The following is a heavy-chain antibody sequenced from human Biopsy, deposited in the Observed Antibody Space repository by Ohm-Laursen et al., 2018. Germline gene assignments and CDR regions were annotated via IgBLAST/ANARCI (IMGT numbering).Heavy chain of an antibody. V-gene: IGHV4-34*08. CDR2: INQTGTT. J-gene: IGHJ4*02. CDR3: GNEVHGRDY. CDR1: GKTFSDYQ. D-gene: IGHD2-15*01. Sequence: SQTLSLTCAVFGKTFSDYQWSWIRQPPGKGLEWIGQINQTGTTNYNPSLKSRVSISADASKYKFSLRLTSVTAADPAVYLCGNEVHGRDYWGLGAQVTVSS.